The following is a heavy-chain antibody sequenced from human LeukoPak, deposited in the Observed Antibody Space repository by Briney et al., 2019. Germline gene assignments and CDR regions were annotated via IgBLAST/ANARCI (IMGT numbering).Heavy chain of an antibody. CDR2: IYTSGST. D-gene: IGHD4-17*01. Sequence: SETLSLTCTVSGGSISSGSCYWSWIRQPAGKGLEWIGRIYTSGSTNYNPSLKSRVTISVDTSKNQFSLKLSSVTAADTAVYYCAADDYVAFDIWGQGTMVTVSS. V-gene: IGHV4-61*02. CDR1: GGSISSGSCY. CDR3: AADDYVAFDI. J-gene: IGHJ3*02.